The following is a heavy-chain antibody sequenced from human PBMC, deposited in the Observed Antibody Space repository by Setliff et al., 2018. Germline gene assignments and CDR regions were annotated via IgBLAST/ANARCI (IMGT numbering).Heavy chain of an antibody. Sequence: NPSETLSLTCTVSGGSISSDSDYWSWLRQSAGKGLEWIGYIYYSGSTNYNPSLKSRVTISLDTSKNQFSLKLSSVTAADTAVYYCARGVYCSSTSCSPGLNWFDSWGQGTLVTVSS. CDR1: GGSISSDSDY. D-gene: IGHD2-2*01. V-gene: IGHV4-61*10. CDR2: IYYSGST. CDR3: ARGVYCSSTSCSPGLNWFDS. J-gene: IGHJ5*01.